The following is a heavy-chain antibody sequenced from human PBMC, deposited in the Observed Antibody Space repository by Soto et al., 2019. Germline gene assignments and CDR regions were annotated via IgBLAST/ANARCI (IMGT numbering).Heavy chain of an antibody. CDR1: GGSISPYY. V-gene: IGHV4-59*08. J-gene: IGHJ4*02. CDR3: ARSSAFNSSWDS. CDR2: VFYSGSS. Sequence: SDTLSFTCTVSGGSISPYYWNWIRQPPGKGLEWIGYVFYSGSSNYTPSLKSRVTISVDTSKNQFSLKLSSVTAADTAVYYCARSSAFNSSWDSWGQGALVTVSS. D-gene: IGHD6-13*01.